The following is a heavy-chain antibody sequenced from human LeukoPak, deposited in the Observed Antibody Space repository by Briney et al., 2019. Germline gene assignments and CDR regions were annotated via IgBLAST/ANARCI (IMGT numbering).Heavy chain of an antibody. J-gene: IGHJ3*02. V-gene: IGHV3-7*05. CDR3: ARIVGATDAFDI. CDR1: GFTFSSYW. CDR2: IKHDGGET. D-gene: IGHD1-26*01. Sequence: GGSLRLSCAASGFTFSSYWMSWVRQAPGKGLEWGAKIKHDGGETYYVDSVKGRVTISRDNAKNSRYLQMNSLRAEDTAVYYCARIVGATDAFDIWVERTKV.